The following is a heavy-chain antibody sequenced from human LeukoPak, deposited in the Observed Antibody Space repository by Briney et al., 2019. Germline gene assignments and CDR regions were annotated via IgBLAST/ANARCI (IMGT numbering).Heavy chain of an antibody. Sequence: SVKVSCKASGGTFSSYAISWVRQAPGQGLEWMGRIIPILGIANYAQKFQGRVTITADKSTSTAYMELSSLRSEDTAVYYCATHSGSYYSDPFFDYWGQGTLVTVSS. CDR3: ATHSGSYYSDPFFDY. CDR1: GGTFSSYA. D-gene: IGHD1-26*01. J-gene: IGHJ4*02. CDR2: IIPILGIA. V-gene: IGHV1-69*04.